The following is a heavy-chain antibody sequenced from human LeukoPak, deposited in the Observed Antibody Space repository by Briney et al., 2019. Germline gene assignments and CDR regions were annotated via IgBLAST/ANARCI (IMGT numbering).Heavy chain of an antibody. D-gene: IGHD2-21*01. CDR1: GFTFSSYA. J-gene: IGHJ6*03. CDR2: ISGSGGST. CDR3: ASQLFGSYYYYYMDV. Sequence: GGSLRLSCAASGFTFSSYAMSWVRQAPGKGLEWVSAISGSGGSTYYADSVKGRFTISRDNSKNTLYLQMNSLRAEDTAVYYCASQLFGSYYYYYMDVWGKGTTVTVYS. V-gene: IGHV3-23*01.